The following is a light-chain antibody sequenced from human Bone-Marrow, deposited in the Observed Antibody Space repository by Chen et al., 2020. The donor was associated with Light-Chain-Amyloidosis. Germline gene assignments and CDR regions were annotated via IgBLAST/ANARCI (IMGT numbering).Light chain of an antibody. J-gene: IGLJ3*02. CDR1: NIGSTS. V-gene: IGLV3-21*02. Sequence: SYVLTQPSSVSVAPGQTAPIACGGNNIGSTSVHWYQQTPGQAPLLVVYDDSKRPSGFPERFSGSNSGNTATLTISRVEAGDESDYYCQVWDRSRDRPVFGGGTKLTVL. CDR2: DDS. CDR3: QVWDRSRDRPV.